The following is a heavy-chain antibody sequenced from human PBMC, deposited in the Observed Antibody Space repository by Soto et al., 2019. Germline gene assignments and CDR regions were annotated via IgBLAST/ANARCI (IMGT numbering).Heavy chain of an antibody. V-gene: IGHV4-34*01. Sequence: PSETLSLTCDVYGESFSVYHWSWIRQPPGEGLEWIGEINHSGTTNFNPSLRSRLTISLDSSKKHFSLKLTSMTAADAAVYYCARADRTLVTSYGLDVWGQGTTVTVSS. CDR1: GESFSVYH. J-gene: IGHJ6*02. D-gene: IGHD2-21*02. CDR3: ARADRTLVTSYGLDV. CDR2: INHSGTT.